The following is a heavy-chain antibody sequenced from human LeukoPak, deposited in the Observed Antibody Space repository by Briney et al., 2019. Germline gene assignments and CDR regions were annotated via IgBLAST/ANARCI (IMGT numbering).Heavy chain of an antibody. CDR1: GFTFSSYW. D-gene: IGHD3-16*01. CDR3: ARVRWGGLYYFDY. CDR2: INSDGRST. Sequence: GGSLGLSCAASGFTFSSYWMHWVHQAPGKGLVGVSRINSDGRSTNYADSVKGRFTISRDNAKNTLYLQMNSLRAEDTAVYYCARVRWGGLYYFDYWGQGTLVTVSS. V-gene: IGHV3-74*01. J-gene: IGHJ4*02.